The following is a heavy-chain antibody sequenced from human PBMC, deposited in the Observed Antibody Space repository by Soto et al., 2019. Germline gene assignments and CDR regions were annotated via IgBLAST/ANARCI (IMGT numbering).Heavy chain of an antibody. Sequence: TLSLTCSVSGDSVSSGDYYWSCIQQPPGKGLEWIGHVYFSGSTNYIPSLKSRLTMSVDTAKNQFSLKLGSVTAADTAVYYCARIPVDTYMIYWSDPWGQGTQVTVSS. CDR1: GDSVSSGDYY. CDR3: ARIPVDTYMIYWSDP. J-gene: IGHJ5*02. V-gene: IGHV4-61*08. D-gene: IGHD3-16*01. CDR2: VYFSGST.